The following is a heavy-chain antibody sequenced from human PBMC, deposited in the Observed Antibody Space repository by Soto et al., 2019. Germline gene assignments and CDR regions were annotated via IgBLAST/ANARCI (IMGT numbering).Heavy chain of an antibody. CDR1: GFTISDYA. Sequence: QVQLVQSEGGVVQPGGSLRLSCAASGFTISDYAIHWLRQAPGKGLEWVAVILHDGENKYSTPSVEGRVTISRDSSKNAVFLQINSLRVEDMAVYYCARDTIPKSGTLYYFDVWGQGTLVTVSS. D-gene: IGHD3-10*01. J-gene: IGHJ4*02. CDR3: ARDTIPKSGTLYYFDV. CDR2: ILHDGENK. V-gene: IGHV3-30*03.